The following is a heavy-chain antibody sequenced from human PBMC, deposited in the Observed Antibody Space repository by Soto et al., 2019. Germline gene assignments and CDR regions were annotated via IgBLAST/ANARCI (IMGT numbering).Heavy chain of an antibody. D-gene: IGHD3-22*01. CDR3: AASGFEGFTLDY. CDR2: IDPSDSYT. J-gene: IGHJ4*02. Sequence: PGESLKISCKGSGYRFTSYWTSWVRQMPGKGLEWMGRIDPSDSYTNYSPSFQGHVTISADKSISTAYLQWSSLKASDTAMYYCAASGFEGFTLDYWGQGTLVTVSS. V-gene: IGHV5-10-1*01. CDR1: GYRFTSYW.